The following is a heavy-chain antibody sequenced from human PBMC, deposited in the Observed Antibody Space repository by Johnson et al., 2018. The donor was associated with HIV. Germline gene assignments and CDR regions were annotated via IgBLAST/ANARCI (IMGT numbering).Heavy chain of an antibody. CDR2: ISYDGSNK. D-gene: IGHD6-13*01. J-gene: IGHJ3*02. V-gene: IGHV3-30*03. Sequence: QVQLVESVGGLVTPGGSLRLSCAASGFTFSNAWMSWVRQAPAKGLEWVAVISYDGSNKYYADSVKGRFTISRDNAKNSLYLQMNSLRAEDTAVYYCARASGYINSYYASDIWGQGTMVTVSS. CDR3: ARASGYINSYYASDI. CDR1: GFTFSNAW.